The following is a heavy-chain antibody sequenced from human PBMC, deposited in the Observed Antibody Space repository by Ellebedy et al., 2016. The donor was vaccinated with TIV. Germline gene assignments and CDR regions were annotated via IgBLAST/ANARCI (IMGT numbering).Heavy chain of an antibody. D-gene: IGHD5-18*01. J-gene: IGHJ4*02. CDR2: IYYSGST. CDR3: ARLEQLWLLMVGQSQDY. V-gene: IGHV4-39*01. Sequence: SETLSLTXTVSGGFISSSSYYWGWIRQPPGKGLEWIGSIYYSGSTYYNPSLKSRVTISVDTSKNQFSLKLSSVTAADTAVYYCARLEQLWLLMVGQSQDYWGQGTLVTVSS. CDR1: GGFISSSSYY.